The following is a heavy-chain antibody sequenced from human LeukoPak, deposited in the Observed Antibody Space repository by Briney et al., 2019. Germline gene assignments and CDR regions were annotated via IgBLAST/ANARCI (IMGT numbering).Heavy chain of an antibody. CDR2: IRGGSSTI. CDR3: ARDPTTVVTSPDY. D-gene: IGHD4-23*01. J-gene: IGHJ4*02. Sequence: GGSLRLSCAASGFTFSSYSMNWVRQAPGKGLEWVSYIRGGSSTIYHADSVKGRFTISRDNSKNTLYLQMNSLRAEDTAVYYCARDPTTVVTSPDYWGQGTLVTVSS. CDR1: GFTFSSYS. V-gene: IGHV3-48*01.